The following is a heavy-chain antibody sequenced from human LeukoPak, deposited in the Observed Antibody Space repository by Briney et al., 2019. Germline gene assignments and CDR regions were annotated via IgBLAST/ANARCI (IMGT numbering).Heavy chain of an antibody. CDR3: ARRGPPDYYYMDV. CDR2: IIPIFGTA. V-gene: IGHV1-69*13. J-gene: IGHJ6*03. CDR1: GYTFTSYG. Sequence: GASVTVSCKASGYTFTSYGISWVRQAPGQGLEWMGGIIPIFGTANYAQKFQGRVTITADESTSTAYMELSSLRSEDTAVYYCARRGPPDYYYMDVWGKGTTVTVSS.